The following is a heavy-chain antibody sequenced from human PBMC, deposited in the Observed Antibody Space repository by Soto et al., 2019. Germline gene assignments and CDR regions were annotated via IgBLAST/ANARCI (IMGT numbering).Heavy chain of an antibody. CDR1: GFTFSSNW. CDR3: ATGSGWYSPDY. CDR2: INSDGSST. V-gene: IGHV3-74*01. J-gene: IGHJ4*02. D-gene: IGHD6-19*01. Sequence: PGGSLRLSCAASGFTFSSNWMHWVRQAPGKGPVWVSRINSDGSSTNYADSVKGRFTISRDNAKNTLYLQMNSLRAEDTAVYYCATGSGWYSPDYWGQGSLVTVS.